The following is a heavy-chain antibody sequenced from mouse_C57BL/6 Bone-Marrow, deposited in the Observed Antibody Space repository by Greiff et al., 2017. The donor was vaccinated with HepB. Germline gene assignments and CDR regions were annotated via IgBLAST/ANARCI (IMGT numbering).Heavy chain of an antibody. J-gene: IGHJ4*01. CDR3: ARLGPYDRYYAMDY. CDR1: GYTFTDYN. V-gene: IGHV1-18*01. D-gene: IGHD2-12*01. CDR2: INPNNGGT. Sequence: VQLKESGPELVKPGASVKIPCKASGYTFTDYNMDWVKQSHGKSLEWIGDINPNNGGTIYNQKFKGKATLTVDKSSSTAYMELRSLTSEDTAVYYCARLGPYDRYYAMDYWGQGTSVTVSS.